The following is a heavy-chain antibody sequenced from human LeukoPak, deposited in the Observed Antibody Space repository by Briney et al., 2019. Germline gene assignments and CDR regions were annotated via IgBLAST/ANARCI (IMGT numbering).Heavy chain of an antibody. D-gene: IGHD3-16*02. CDR3: ARRGQAGYLY. V-gene: IGHV4-34*01. Sequence: SETLSLTCAVYGGSFSDYYWSWIRQPPGKGLEWIGEISHSGSTNYNPSLKSRVTVSVDTSMNQFSLNLNSVTAADTAVYYCARRGQAGYLYWGQGTLVTVSS. CDR1: GGSFSDYY. CDR2: ISHSGST. J-gene: IGHJ4*02.